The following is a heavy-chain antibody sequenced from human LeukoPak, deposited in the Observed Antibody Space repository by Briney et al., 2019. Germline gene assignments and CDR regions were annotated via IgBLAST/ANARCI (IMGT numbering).Heavy chain of an antibody. CDR3: ARTTVLRFLEWLLPDAFDI. V-gene: IGHV3-30*03. Sequence: QTGGSLRLSCAASGFTFSSYGMHWVRQAPGKGLEWVAVISYDGSNKYYADSVKGRFTISRDNSKNTLYLQMNSLRSDDTAVYYCARTTVLRFLEWLLPDAFDIWGQGTMVTVSS. D-gene: IGHD3-3*01. CDR1: GFTFSSYG. CDR2: ISYDGSNK. J-gene: IGHJ3*02.